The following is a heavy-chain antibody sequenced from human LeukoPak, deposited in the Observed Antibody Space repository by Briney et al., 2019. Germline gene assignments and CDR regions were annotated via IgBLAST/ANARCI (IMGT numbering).Heavy chain of an antibody. D-gene: IGHD5-12*01. CDR1: GGSISSGGYY. V-gene: IGHV4-31*03. CDR2: IYYSGST. J-gene: IGHJ4*02. Sequence: SQTLSLTCTVSGGSISSGGYYWSWIRQHPGTGLEWLGYIYYSGSTYYNPSLKSRVTISVDTSKNQFSLKLSSVTAADTAVYYCARGSGYDFVKYFDYWGQGTLVTVSS. CDR3: ARGSGYDFVKYFDY.